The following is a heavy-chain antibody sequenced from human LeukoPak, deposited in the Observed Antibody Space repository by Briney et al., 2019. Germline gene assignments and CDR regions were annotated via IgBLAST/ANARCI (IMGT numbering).Heavy chain of an antibody. J-gene: IGHJ5*02. D-gene: IGHD3-9*01. CDR1: GGSISSSSYY. V-gene: IGHV4-39*07. CDR3: ATGGGGGRRYQVILPGPDWFDP. Sequence: SETLSLTCTVSGGSISSSSYYWGWIRQPPGKGLEWIGSIYYSGRTYYNPSLKSRVTISVDTSKNQFSLKLRSVTAADTAVYYCATGGGGGRRYQVILPGPDWFDPWGQGTLVTVPS. CDR2: IYYSGRT.